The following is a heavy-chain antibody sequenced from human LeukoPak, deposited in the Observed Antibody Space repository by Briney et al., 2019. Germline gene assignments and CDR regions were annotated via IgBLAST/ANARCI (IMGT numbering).Heavy chain of an antibody. V-gene: IGHV3-53*01. Sequence: PGGSLRLSCAAFGFTVSSNYMSWVRQAPGKGLEWVSVIYSGGSTYYADSVKGRFTISRDNSKNTLYLQMNSLRVEDTAVYYCARGGTTVVTGYWGQGTLVTVSS. CDR3: ARGGTTVVTGY. CDR2: IYSGGST. J-gene: IGHJ4*02. D-gene: IGHD4-23*01. CDR1: GFTVSSNY.